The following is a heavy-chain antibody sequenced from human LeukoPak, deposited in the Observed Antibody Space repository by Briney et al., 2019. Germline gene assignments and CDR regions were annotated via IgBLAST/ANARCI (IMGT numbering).Heavy chain of an antibody. J-gene: IGHJ6*03. CDR3: ARRGYYMDV. V-gene: IGHV3-53*01. CDR1: GFTFSDYY. CDR2: IYSGGST. Sequence: GGSLRLSCAASGFTFSDYYMSWIRQAPGKGLEWVSVIYSGGSTYYADSVKGRFTISRDNSKNTLYLQMNSLRAEDTAVYYCARRGYYMDVWGKGTTVTISS.